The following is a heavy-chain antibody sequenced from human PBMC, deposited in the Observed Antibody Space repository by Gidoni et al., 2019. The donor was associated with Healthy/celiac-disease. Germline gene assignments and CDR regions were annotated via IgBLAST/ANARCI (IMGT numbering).Heavy chain of an antibody. J-gene: IGHJ6*02. CDR3: ARDRTFGPFYYYGMDV. Sequence: QVQLQESGPGLVKPSQTLSLTCTVSGGSISSGGYYWSWIRQHPGKGLEWIGYIYYSGSTYYNPSLKSRVTISVDTSKNQFSLKLSSVTAADTAVYYCARDRTFGPFYYYGMDVWGQGTTVTVSS. V-gene: IGHV4-31*03. CDR2: IYYSGST. D-gene: IGHD3-16*01. CDR1: GGSISSGGYY.